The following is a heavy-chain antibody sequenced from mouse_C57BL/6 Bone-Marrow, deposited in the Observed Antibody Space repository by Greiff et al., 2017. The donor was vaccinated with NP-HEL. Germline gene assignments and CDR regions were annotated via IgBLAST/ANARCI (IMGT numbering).Heavy chain of an antibody. CDR3: TREDYYSLAMDY. J-gene: IGHJ4*01. D-gene: IGHD1-1*01. V-gene: IGHV1-5*01. Sequence: VQLQQSGTVLARPGASVKMSCKTSGYTFTSYWMHWVKQRPGQGLEWIGAIYPGTSDTSYNQKFKGKANLTAVTSASTAYMELSSLTNEDSAVYYCTREDYYSLAMDYWGQGTSVTVSS. CDR2: IYPGTSDT. CDR1: GYTFTSYW.